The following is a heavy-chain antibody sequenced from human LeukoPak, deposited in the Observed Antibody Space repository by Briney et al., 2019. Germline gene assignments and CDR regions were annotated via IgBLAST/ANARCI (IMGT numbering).Heavy chain of an antibody. CDR3: ARDFLLESPGDDFDF. D-gene: IGHD1-1*01. V-gene: IGHV3-74*01. Sequence: PGGSLRLSCAACGFSFSDKWMHWVRQVPGKGLMWVARINPDGSVTSCADSMKGRFTISRDTSKSSLSLEMNNLRVEDTALYYCARDFLLESPGDDFDFWGQGTLVTVSS. CDR1: GFSFSDKW. CDR2: INPDGSVT. J-gene: IGHJ4*02.